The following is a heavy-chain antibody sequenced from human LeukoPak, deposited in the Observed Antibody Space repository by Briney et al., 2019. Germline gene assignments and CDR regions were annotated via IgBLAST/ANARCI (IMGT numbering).Heavy chain of an antibody. J-gene: IGHJ4*02. D-gene: IGHD6-6*01. Sequence: SETLSLTCTVSGGSISDSSYYWGWIRQPPGKGQEWIGAIFYVGDTYYNPSLESRVTISVDTSKNQFSLKLSSVTAADTAVYYCARVRGLVSLWGQGTLVTVSS. V-gene: IGHV4-39*01. CDR2: IFYVGDT. CDR1: GGSISDSSYY. CDR3: ARVRGLVSL.